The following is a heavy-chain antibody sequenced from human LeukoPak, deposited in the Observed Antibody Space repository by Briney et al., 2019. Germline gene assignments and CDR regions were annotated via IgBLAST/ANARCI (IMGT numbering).Heavy chain of an antibody. D-gene: IGHD3-10*01. CDR1: GGSISSSSYY. CDR2: IYYSGST. CDR3: ARDFDY. J-gene: IGHJ4*02. Sequence: MTSETLSLTCTVSGGSISSSSYYWGWIRQPPGKGLEWIGSIYYSGSTYYNPSLKSRVTISVDTSKNQFSLKLSSVTAADTAVYYCARDFDYWGQGTLVTVSS. V-gene: IGHV4-39*01.